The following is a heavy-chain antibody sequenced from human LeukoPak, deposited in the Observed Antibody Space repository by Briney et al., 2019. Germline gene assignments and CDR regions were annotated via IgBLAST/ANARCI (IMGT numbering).Heavy chain of an antibody. D-gene: IGHD3-22*01. CDR2: ISSNGSTI. Sequence: GGSLRLSCAASGFTFSSYEMNWVRQAPGKGLEWVSYISSNGSTIYYADSVKGRFTISRDNAKNLLYLQMNSLRAEDTAVYYCASTNYYDSSGYWARFDYWGQRTLVTVSS. CDR1: GFTFSSYE. V-gene: IGHV3-48*03. J-gene: IGHJ4*02. CDR3: ASTNYYDSSGYWARFDY.